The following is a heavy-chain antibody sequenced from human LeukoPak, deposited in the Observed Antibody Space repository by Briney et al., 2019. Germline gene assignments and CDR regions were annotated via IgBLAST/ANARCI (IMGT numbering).Heavy chain of an antibody. CDR3: VKGRISEDGLAF. CDR2: ISSSCNT. Sequence: PGGSLRLSCAASGFTFSRSAMTWVRQTPGKGLDWVAGISSSCNTYYADSVKGRFTISRDKSKNLLYLQVNQLRDEGTAVYLCVKGRISEDGLAFWGEGTLVTV. CDR1: GFTFSRSA. J-gene: IGHJ1*01. D-gene: IGHD6-13*01. V-gene: IGHV3-23*01.